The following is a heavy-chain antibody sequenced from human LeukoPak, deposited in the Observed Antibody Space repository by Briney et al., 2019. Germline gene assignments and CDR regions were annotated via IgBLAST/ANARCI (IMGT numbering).Heavy chain of an antibody. CDR1: GFTFSNFY. J-gene: IGHJ6*02. Sequence: GESPRLSCAASGFTFSNFYINWVRQAPGKGLEWVSSNSDFGSSHHADSVKGRFTTSRDNAKNSVHLQMHSLRVEDTAIYFCARHSGGDAYNYNGMDVRGQGTMVTVSS. CDR3: ARHSGGDAYNYNGMDV. CDR2: NSDFGSS. D-gene: IGHD2-15*01. V-gene: IGHV3-69-1*01.